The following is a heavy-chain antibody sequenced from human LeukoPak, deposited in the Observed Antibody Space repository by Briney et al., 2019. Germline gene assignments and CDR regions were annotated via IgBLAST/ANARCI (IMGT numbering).Heavy chain of an antibody. CDR2: ISYDGKSK. V-gene: IGHV3-30*18. CDR1: GFTFSTNG. D-gene: IGHD6-13*01. CDR3: AKDYSSSSGFFDY. Sequence: GKSLRLSCAASGFTFSTNGMDWVRHAPGKGLEWVAVISYDGKSKYYAESVKGRFTISRDNSMSTLYLQMNSLRPEDTAVYYCAKDYSSSSGFFDYWGQGAQVTVSS. J-gene: IGHJ4*02.